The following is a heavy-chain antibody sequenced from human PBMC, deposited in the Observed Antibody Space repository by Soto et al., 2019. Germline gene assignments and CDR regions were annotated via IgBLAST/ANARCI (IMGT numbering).Heavy chain of an antibody. V-gene: IGHV1-69*08. CDR1: GGTFSSYT. CDR3: ARDGYYATYYYYGMDV. D-gene: IGHD1-26*01. J-gene: IGHJ6*02. CDR2: IIPILGIA. Sequence: QVQLVQSGAEVKKPGSSVKVSCKASGGTFSSYTISWVRQAPGQGREWMGRIIPILGIANYAQKFQGRVTITADKSTSTAYMELSSLRSEDTAVYYCARDGYYATYYYYGMDVWGQGTTVTVSS.